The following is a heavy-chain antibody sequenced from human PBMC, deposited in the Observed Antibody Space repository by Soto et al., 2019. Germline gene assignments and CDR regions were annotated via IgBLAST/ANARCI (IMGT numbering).Heavy chain of an antibody. CDR3: ARGVLGPGDYYYGMDV. D-gene: IGHD7-27*01. Sequence: PGGSLRLSCATSGFTFSRYWMTWVRQVPGKGLEWVANINQDGTEKYYLASVKGRFTISRDNAKDSLDLQMNALSADDTAVYYCARGVLGPGDYYYGMDVWGQGTTVTVSS. J-gene: IGHJ6*02. CDR1: GFTFSRYW. CDR2: INQDGTEK. V-gene: IGHV3-7*01.